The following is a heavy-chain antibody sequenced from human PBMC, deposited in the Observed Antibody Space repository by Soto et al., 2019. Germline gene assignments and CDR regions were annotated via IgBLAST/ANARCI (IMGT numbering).Heavy chain of an antibody. CDR2: ITPNSGDT. V-gene: IGHV1-2*06. J-gene: IGHJ4*03. CDR3: ARWGYGSNSIEF. CDR1: GYIFTGYF. D-gene: IGHD3-22*01. Sequence: ASVKVSCKTSGYIFTGYFIHWVRQTPGQGLQWLGRITPNSGDTKYGQTFQGRVTLTRDTSASTAYMELSGLRADDTALYYCARWGYGSNSIEFWGQGTLVTVSS.